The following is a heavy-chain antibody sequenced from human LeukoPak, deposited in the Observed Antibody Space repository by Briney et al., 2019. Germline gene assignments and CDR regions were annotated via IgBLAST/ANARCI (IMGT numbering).Heavy chain of an antibody. J-gene: IGHJ4*02. CDR2: ISAYNGNT. CDR3: ARGNYYDSSDIDY. CDR1: GYTFTGYY. V-gene: IGHV1-18*04. Sequence: ASVKVSCKASGYTFTGYYMHWVRQAPGQGLEWMGWISAYNGNTNYAQKLQGRVTMTTDTSTSTAYMELRSLRSDDTAVYYCARGNYYDSSDIDYWGQGTLVTVSS. D-gene: IGHD3-22*01.